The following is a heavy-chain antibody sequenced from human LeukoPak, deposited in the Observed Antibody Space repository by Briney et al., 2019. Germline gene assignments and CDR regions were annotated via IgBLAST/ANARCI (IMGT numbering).Heavy chain of an antibody. CDR2: IYYSGST. J-gene: IGHJ4*02. V-gene: IGHV4-59*12. Sequence: PSETLSLTCTVSGGSISSDYWSWIRQPPGKGLEWIGYIYYSGSTNYNPSLKSRVTMSLDTSKNQFSLKLSSVTAADTAVYYCARDHGDYDFGYWGQGTLVTVSS. D-gene: IGHD4-17*01. CDR3: ARDHGDYDFGY. CDR1: GGSISSDY.